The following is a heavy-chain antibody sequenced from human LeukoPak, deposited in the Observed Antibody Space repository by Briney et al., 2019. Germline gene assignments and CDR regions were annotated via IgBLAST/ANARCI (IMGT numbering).Heavy chain of an antibody. D-gene: IGHD4-17*01. CDR1: GGSISRSSYY. CDR2: FYYSGST. V-gene: IGHV4-39*01. CDR3: ARDYGDRAFDC. J-gene: IGHJ4*02. Sequence: PSETLSLTCTVSGGSISRSSYYWGWIRQPPGKGLEWIGSFYYSGSTYYNPSLKSRVTISVDTSKNQFSLKLSSVTAADTAVYFCARDYGDRAFDCWGQGTLVTVSS.